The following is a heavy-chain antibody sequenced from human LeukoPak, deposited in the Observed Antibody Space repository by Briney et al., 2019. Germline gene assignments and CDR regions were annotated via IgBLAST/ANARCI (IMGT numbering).Heavy chain of an antibody. D-gene: IGHD2-21*01. CDR2: INPKSGGT. V-gene: IGHV1-2*02. J-gene: IGHJ5*02. CDR1: GYTFTGYY. Sequence: ASVKVSCKASGYTFTGYYIHWVRQAPGQGLEWMGWINPKSGGTSSAQKFQGRVTMTRDTSITTVYMEVSWLTSDDTAIYYCARADRLDGGPYLIGPWGQGTLVTVSS. CDR3: ARADRLDGGPYLIGP.